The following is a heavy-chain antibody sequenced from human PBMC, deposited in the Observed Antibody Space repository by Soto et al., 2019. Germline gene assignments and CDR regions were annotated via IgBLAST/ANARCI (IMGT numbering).Heavy chain of an antibody. V-gene: IGHV1-69*13. D-gene: IGHD3-3*01. J-gene: IGHJ4*02. CDR1: GGTFSSYA. Sequence: SVKVSCKASGGTFSSYAISWVRQAPGQGLEWMGGIIPIFGTANYAQKFQGRVTITADESTSTAYMELSSLRSEDTAVYYCARAITIFGVVIFPFHFDYWGQGTLVTVSS. CDR2: IIPIFGTA. CDR3: ARAITIFGVVIFPFHFDY.